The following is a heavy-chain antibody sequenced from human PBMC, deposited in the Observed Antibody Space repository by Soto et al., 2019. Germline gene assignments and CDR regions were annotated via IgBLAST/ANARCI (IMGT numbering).Heavy chain of an antibody. Sequence: ASVKVSCKASGYTFTGYYMHWVRQAPGQGLEWMGWINPNSGGTNYAQKFQGRVTMTRDTSISTAYIELSRRRSDDTAVYYCAREWAGTYYYGMDVWGQGTTVTDSS. CDR2: INPNSGGT. CDR3: AREWAGTYYYGMDV. CDR1: GYTFTGYY. V-gene: IGHV1-2*02. J-gene: IGHJ6*01. D-gene: IGHD6-19*01.